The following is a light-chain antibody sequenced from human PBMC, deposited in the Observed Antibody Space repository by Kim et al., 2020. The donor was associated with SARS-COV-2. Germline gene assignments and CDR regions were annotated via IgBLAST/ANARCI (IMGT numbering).Light chain of an antibody. V-gene: IGLV2-14*01. Sequence: GQWITISGTGTSSDIGGHNHVSWYQQHPGKAPKLMIYEVIKRPSGISNRFSGSKSGNTASLTISGLQAEDEADYYCSSYTSSSTKVFGGGTKLTVL. J-gene: IGLJ3*02. CDR2: EVI. CDR3: SSYTSSSTKV. CDR1: SSDIGGHNH.